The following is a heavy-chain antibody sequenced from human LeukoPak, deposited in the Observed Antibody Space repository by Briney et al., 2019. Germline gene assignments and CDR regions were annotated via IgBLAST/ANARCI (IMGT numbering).Heavy chain of an antibody. CDR2: IRSSSSYI. V-gene: IGHV3-21*01. D-gene: IGHD1-26*01. Sequence: GGSLRLSCAASGFTFSSYSMNWVRQAPGKGLEWVSSIRSSSSYIYYADSVKGRFTISRDNAKNSLYLQMNSLRAEDTAVYYCARSYAEADAFDIWGQGTMVTVFS. CDR3: ARSYAEADAFDI. CDR1: GFTFSSYS. J-gene: IGHJ3*02.